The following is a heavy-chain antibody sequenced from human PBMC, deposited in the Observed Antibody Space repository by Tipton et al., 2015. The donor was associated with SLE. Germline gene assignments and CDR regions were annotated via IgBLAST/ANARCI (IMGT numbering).Heavy chain of an antibody. CDR2: IIHSGST. CDR1: GFTFSSYW. Sequence: LRLSCAASGFTFSSYWMYWVRQAPGKGLEWIGSIIHSGSTNYNPSLKSRVTISVDTSKNQFSLKVTSVTAADTAVYYCAARGAVISQAWFDPWGRGALVTVSS. CDR3: AARGAVISQAWFDP. J-gene: IGHJ5*02. D-gene: IGHD4-23*01. V-gene: IGHV4-34*08.